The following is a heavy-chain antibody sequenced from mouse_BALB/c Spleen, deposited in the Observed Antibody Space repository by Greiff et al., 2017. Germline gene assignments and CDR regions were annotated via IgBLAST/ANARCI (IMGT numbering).Heavy chain of an antibody. D-gene: IGHD2-1*01. V-gene: IGHV1S81*02. Sequence: QVQLQQPGAELVKPGASVKLSCKASGYTFTSYWMHWVKQRPGQGLEWIGEINPSNGRTNYNEKFKSKATLTVDKSSSTAYMQLSSLTSEDSAVYYCAYGNYDYFDYWGQGTTLTVSS. CDR3: AYGNYDYFDY. CDR1: GYTFTSYW. J-gene: IGHJ2*01. CDR2: INPSNGRT.